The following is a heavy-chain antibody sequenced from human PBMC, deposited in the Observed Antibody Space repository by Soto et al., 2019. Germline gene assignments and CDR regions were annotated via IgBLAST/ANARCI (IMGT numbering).Heavy chain of an antibody. CDR1: GFTFSSYG. D-gene: IGHD5-18*01. V-gene: IGHV3-30*18. J-gene: IGHJ4*02. CDR3: AKETYSYGSEFDY. CDR2: ISYDGSNK. Sequence: QVQLVESGGGVVQPGRALRLSCAASGFTFSSYGMHWVRQAPGKGLEWVAVISYDGSNKYYADSVKGRFTISRDNSKNTLYLQMNILRAEDTAVYYCAKETYSYGSEFDYWGQGTLVTVSS.